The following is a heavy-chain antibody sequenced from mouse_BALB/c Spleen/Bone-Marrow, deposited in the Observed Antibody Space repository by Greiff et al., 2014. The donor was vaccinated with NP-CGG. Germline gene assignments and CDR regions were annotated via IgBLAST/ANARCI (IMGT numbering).Heavy chain of an antibody. V-gene: IGHV1-7*01. CDR2: INPSTGYT. Sequence: QVHVKQSGAELAKPGASVKMSCKASGYTFTNYWMHWVKQRPGQGLEWIGYINPSTGYTEYNQKFKDKATLTADKSSSTAYMQLSSLTSEDSAVYYCARIYYYGRGYWGQGTTLTVSS. CDR1: GYTFTNYW. J-gene: IGHJ2*01. D-gene: IGHD1-1*01. CDR3: ARIYYYGRGY.